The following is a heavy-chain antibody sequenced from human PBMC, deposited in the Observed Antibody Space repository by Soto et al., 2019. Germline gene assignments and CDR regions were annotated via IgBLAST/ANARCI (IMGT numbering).Heavy chain of an antibody. J-gene: IGHJ5*02. V-gene: IGHV4-4*07. Sequence: SETLSLTCAVSGASIRSYHWSWIRQPAGKGLEWIGRMQHTGNTNYNPSLKSRVTMSVDTSKNQISLKMASVTAADTAVYFCAKDVSSRRWFDPWGQGILVTVSS. CDR2: MQHTGNT. CDR1: GASIRSYH. D-gene: IGHD3-16*01. CDR3: AKDVSSRRWFDP.